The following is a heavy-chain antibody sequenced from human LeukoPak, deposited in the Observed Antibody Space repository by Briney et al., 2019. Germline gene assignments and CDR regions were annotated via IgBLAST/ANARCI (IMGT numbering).Heavy chain of an antibody. V-gene: IGHV3-23*01. CDR1: GFTFSSYA. D-gene: IGHD3-9*01. CDR2: ISGSGGST. Sequence: GGSLRLSCAASGFTFSSYAMSWVRQAPGKGLEWVSAISGSGGSTYYADSVKGRFTISRDNSKNTLYLQMNSLRAEDTAVYYCAKVVRVILTGYTDYWGQGTLVTVSS. J-gene: IGHJ4*02. CDR3: AKVVRVILTGYTDY.